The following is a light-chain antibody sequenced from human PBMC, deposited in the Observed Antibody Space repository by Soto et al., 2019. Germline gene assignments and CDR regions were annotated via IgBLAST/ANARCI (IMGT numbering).Light chain of an antibody. V-gene: IGLV2-23*01. CDR1: SSDVGSYNL. CDR3: FSYAGSSLV. Sequence: QSVLTQPASVSGSPGQSITISCTGTSSDVGSYNLVSWYQQHPGKAPKLMIYEGSKRPSGVSNRFSGSKSGNTASLTISGLQAEDEADYYCFSYAGSSLVFGGGTKVTVL. J-gene: IGLJ2*01. CDR2: EGS.